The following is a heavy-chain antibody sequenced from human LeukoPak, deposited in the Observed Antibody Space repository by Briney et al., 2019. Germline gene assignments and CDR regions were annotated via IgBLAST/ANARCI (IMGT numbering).Heavy chain of an antibody. V-gene: IGHV4-38-2*01. CDR1: GYSTSSGYY. D-gene: IGHD2-8*01. J-gene: IGHJ4*02. CDR3: ARSLMVYAQFDY. Sequence: PSETLSLTCAVSGYSTSSGYYRGWVRQPPGKGPEWIGNVYHSGSTFYNPSLKSRVTMSVDTSKNQFSLKLSSVTAADTAVYYCARSLMVYAQFDYWGQGTLVTVSS. CDR2: VYHSGST.